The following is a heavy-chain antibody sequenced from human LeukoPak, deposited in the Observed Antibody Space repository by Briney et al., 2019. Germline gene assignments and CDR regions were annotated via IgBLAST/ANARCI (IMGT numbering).Heavy chain of an antibody. CDR3: ARAVFSYCSGGTCPYFDY. D-gene: IGHD2-15*01. J-gene: IGHJ4*02. CDR2: IYSGGIT. CDR1: GGSISSTGSF. V-gene: IGHV4-39*07. Sequence: PSETLSLTCTVSGGSISSTGSFWGWIRQPPGKGLEWIGSIYSGGITYYNPSLKSRVTISEDTSKNQISLRLSSATAADTAVYYCARAVFSYCSGGTCPYFDYWGQGTLVTVSS.